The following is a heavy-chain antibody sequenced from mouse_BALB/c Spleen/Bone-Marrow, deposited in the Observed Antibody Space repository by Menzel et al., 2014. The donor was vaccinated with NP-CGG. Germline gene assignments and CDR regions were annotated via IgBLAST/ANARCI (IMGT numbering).Heavy chain of an antibody. D-gene: IGHD2-4*01. Sequence: VQLQQSGPELVKPGASVKMSCKASGYTFTDYVISWVKQRTGQGLEWIGEIYPGGGSTYYNEKFKGKATLTADKSSNTAYMQLSSPTSEDSAVYFRARCGGLRDFDYWGQGTTLTVSS. CDR2: IYPGGGST. V-gene: IGHV1-77*01. CDR1: GYTFTDYV. CDR3: ARCGGLRDFDY. J-gene: IGHJ2*01.